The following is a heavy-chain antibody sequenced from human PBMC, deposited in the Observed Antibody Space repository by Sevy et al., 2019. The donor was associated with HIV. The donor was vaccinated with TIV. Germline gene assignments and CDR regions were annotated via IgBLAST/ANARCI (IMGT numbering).Heavy chain of an antibody. CDR3: VKAHFGGSGWAGNFDY. CDR2: ITGSGGAS. Sequence: GGSLRLSCAASGFTFTTYAMTWVRQGPRKGLEWASSITGSGGASYYADSVKGRFTTSRDSSRNIVTLQMNGLRVEDTAVYYCVKAHFGGSGWAGNFDYWGQGAMVTVSS. V-gene: IGHV3-23*01. CDR1: GFTFTTYA. J-gene: IGHJ4*02. D-gene: IGHD6-25*01.